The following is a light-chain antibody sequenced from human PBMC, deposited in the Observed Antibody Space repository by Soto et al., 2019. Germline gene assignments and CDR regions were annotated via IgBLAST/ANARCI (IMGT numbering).Light chain of an antibody. CDR3: QQRSDWPLT. J-gene: IGKJ3*01. CDR2: YAS. CDR1: QSISSF. V-gene: IGKV3-11*01. Sequence: EIVLTQSPATLSLSPGERATLSCRASQSISSFLAWYQQKPGQAPRLLFYYASNRATGIPARFSGSGSGTDFTLTSSSLAPEDFAVYCCQQRSDWPLTFGPGTKVDIK.